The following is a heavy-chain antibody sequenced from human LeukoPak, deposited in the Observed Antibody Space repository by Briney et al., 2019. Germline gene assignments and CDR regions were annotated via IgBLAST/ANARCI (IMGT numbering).Heavy chain of an antibody. CDR3: ARVPFYDILTGYYYYYMDV. J-gene: IGHJ6*03. V-gene: IGHV4-59*10. D-gene: IGHD3-9*01. CDR1: GGSFSGYY. CDR2: IYTSGST. Sequence: SETLSLTCAVYGGSFSGYYWSWIRQPAGKGLEWIGRIYTSGSTNYNPSLKSRVTISVDTSKNQFSLKLSSVTAADTAVYYCARVPFYDILTGYYYYYMDVWGKGTTVTISS.